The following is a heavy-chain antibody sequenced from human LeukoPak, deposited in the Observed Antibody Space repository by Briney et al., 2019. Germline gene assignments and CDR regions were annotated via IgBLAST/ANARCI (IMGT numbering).Heavy chain of an antibody. CDR3: ARDGSGYYGSGSYPLD. D-gene: IGHD3-10*01. V-gene: IGHV3-20*04. CDR2: INWNGGST. J-gene: IGHJ4*02. CDR1: GFTFDDYG. Sequence: PGGSLRLSCAASGFTFDDYGMSWVRQAPGKGLEWVSGINWNGGSTGYADSVKGRFTISRDNAKNSLYLQMNSLRAEDTALYYCARDGSGYYGSGSYPLDWGQGTLVTVSS.